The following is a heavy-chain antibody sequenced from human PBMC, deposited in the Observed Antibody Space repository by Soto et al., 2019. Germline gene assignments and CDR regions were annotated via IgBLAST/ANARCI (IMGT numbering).Heavy chain of an antibody. V-gene: IGHV4-61*01. CDR2: IYYSGST. CDR1: GGSVSSGSYY. CDR3: AREVTMVRGVQYYYYYGMDV. D-gene: IGHD3-10*01. Sequence: PSETLSLTCTVSGGSVSSGSYYWSWIRQPPGKGLEWIGYIYYSGSTNYNPSLKSRVTISVDTSKNQFSLKLSSVTAADTAVYYCAREVTMVRGVQYYYYYGMDVWGQGTTVTVS. J-gene: IGHJ6*02.